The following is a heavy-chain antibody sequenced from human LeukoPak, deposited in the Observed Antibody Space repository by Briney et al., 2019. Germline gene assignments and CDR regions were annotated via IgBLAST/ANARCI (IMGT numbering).Heavy chain of an antibody. Sequence: GGSLRLSCAASGFTFSDYWMSWVRQAPGNGLEWVANINEDGSENYYVDSVKGRFTVSRDNAENSLFLQMNSLRVEDTAVYYCARDPSGSSSWVRFDYWGQGTLVTASS. J-gene: IGHJ4*02. D-gene: IGHD6-13*01. V-gene: IGHV3-7*01. CDR2: INEDGSEN. CDR3: ARDPSGSSSWVRFDY. CDR1: GFTFSDYW.